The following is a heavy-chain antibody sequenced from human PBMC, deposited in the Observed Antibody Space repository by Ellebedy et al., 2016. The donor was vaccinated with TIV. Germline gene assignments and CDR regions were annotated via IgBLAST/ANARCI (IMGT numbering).Heavy chain of an antibody. V-gene: IGHV3-23*01. CDR1: GFTFSSYA. CDR2: ISSSGRST. Sequence: PGGSLRLSCAASGFTFSSYAMSWVRQAPGKGLKWVSAISSSGRSTYYADSVKGRFTISSDNSKTTLYLQMNSLRAEDKAVYYCAKVRSLRDYVWESYYYYAMDVWGQGTTVTVSS. CDR3: AKVRSLRDYVWESYYYYAMDV. D-gene: IGHD3-16*01. J-gene: IGHJ6*02.